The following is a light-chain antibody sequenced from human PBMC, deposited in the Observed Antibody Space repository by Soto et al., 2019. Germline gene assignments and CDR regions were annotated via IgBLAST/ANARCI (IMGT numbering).Light chain of an antibody. CDR2: GAS. CDR3: QQYSSSPPYT. V-gene: IGKV3-20*01. J-gene: IGKJ2*01. CDR1: HSVRSSY. Sequence: EIVLTQSPGTLSLSPGERATLSCRASHSVRSSYLAWYQQKPGQAPRLLIYGASSGPTGIPDRFSGSGSGTDFTLTISRLEPEDFVVYYCQQYSSSPPYTFGQGTKLEIK.